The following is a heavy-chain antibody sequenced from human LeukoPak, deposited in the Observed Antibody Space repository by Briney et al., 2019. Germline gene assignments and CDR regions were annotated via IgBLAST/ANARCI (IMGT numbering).Heavy chain of an antibody. D-gene: IGHD3-3*01. J-gene: IGHJ5*02. Sequence: GGSLRLSCAASGFTFSSYAMSWVRQAPGKGLEWVSAISGSGGSTYYADSVKGRFTISRDNSKNTLYLQMNSLRAEDTAVYYCAKDRGTIFGVVNDSPTFDPWGQGTLVTVSS. CDR3: AKDRGTIFGVVNDSPTFDP. V-gene: IGHV3-23*01. CDR1: GFTFSSYA. CDR2: ISGSGGST.